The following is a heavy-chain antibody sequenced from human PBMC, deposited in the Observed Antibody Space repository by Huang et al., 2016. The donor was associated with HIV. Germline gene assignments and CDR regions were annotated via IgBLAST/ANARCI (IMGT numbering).Heavy chain of an antibody. Sequence: QVQLVQSGAELKKPGASVRVSCKASGYSLTSYDINWVRLAPGKGPEWMGWINVNNGNTEYAQNFQGRVTMTTDTSTNTAYMELRSLRSDDTAVYYCARGDSGWSYDAFNIWGQGTMVTVSS. CDR1: GYSLTSYD. CDR2: INVNNGNT. CDR3: ARGDSGWSYDAFNI. V-gene: IGHV1-18*01. J-gene: IGHJ3*02. D-gene: IGHD6-19*01.